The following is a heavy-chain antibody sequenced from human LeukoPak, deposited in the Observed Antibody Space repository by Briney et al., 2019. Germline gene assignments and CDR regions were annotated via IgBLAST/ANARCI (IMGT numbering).Heavy chain of an antibody. Sequence: SETLSLTCTVSGGSITSYYWSWIRQPPGKGLEWIGYIYYSGTTNYNPSLKSRVTISVDTSKNQFSLRVNSVTAADTAVYYCVRSKSGAYGWFDPWGQGTLVTVSS. CDR2: IYYSGTT. J-gene: IGHJ5*02. CDR3: VRSKSGAYGWFDP. V-gene: IGHV4-59*01. CDR1: GGSITSYY. D-gene: IGHD2-15*01.